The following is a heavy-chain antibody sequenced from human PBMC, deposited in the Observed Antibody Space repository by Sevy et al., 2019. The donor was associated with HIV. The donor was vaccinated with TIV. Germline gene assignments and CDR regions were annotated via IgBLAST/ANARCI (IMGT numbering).Heavy chain of an antibody. V-gene: IGHV3-23*01. D-gene: IGHD1-26*01. CDR3: AKAKPDYSDRRSYYFDS. Sequence: GGSLRLSCVASGFTFSLYAMSWVRQAPGKGLEWVSGMSGAGAATYDSDSAKGRFTIPRDNSKNTLYLQMTGLRPEDTAIYYCAKAKPDYSDRRSYYFDSWGQGTLVTVSS. CDR1: GFTFSLYA. J-gene: IGHJ4*02. CDR2: MSGAGAAT.